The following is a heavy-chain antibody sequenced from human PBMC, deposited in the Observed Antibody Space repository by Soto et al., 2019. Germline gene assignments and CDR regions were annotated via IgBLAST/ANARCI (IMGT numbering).Heavy chain of an antibody. J-gene: IGHJ4*02. Sequence: GASVKVSCKASGYTFTTYAMHWVRQAPGQRLEWMGWINVGNGNTKYSQSFQGRVTITRDTSASTAHMELSSLRSEDTAVYYCAYDSSGYLDYWGQGTLVTVSS. V-gene: IGHV1-3*01. CDR3: AYDSSGYLDY. CDR2: INVGNGNT. D-gene: IGHD3-22*01. CDR1: GYTFTTYA.